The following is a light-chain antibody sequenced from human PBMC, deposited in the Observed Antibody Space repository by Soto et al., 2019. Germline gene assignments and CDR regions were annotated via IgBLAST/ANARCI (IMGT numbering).Light chain of an antibody. CDR2: EVT. CDR1: SSDVGGYKY. V-gene: IGLV2-14*01. J-gene: IGLJ1*01. Sequence: QSALAQPASVSGSPGQSITISCTGTSSDVGGYKYVSWYQHHPGKAPKLIIYEVTSRPSGVSNRFSGSKSGNAASLTISGLQAQDEAAYYCSSYTSSSTLYVFGTGTKVTVL. CDR3: SSYTSSSTLYV.